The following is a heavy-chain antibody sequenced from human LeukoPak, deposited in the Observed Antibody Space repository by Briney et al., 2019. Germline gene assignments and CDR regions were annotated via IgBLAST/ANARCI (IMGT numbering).Heavy chain of an antibody. D-gene: IGHD4-23*01. CDR1: GFSFSVYS. CDR3: ASYGGFTSATLVDLL. V-gene: IGHV3-69-1*01. CDR2: ISSRSYT. J-gene: IGHJ4*02. Sequence: YPGGSLRLSCAASGFSFSVYSMNWVRQAPGKGLEWVSSISSRSYTAYADSVRGRFTISRDNAKNSLFLQMNSLRAEDTAVYYCASYGGFTSATLVDLLWGQGTLVTVSS.